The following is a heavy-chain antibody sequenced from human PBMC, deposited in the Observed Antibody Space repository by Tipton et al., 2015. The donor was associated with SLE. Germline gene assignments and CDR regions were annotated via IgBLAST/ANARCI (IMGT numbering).Heavy chain of an antibody. Sequence: TLSLTCAVYGGSFSGYYWSWIRQPPGKGLEWIGYIYYSGSTYYNPSLKSRVTISVDTSKNQFSLKLSSVTAADTAVYYCAREGPGGRYFDCWGQGTLVTVSS. CDR2: IYYSGST. J-gene: IGHJ4*02. V-gene: IGHV4-34*09. D-gene: IGHD3-9*01. CDR1: GGSFSGYY. CDR3: AREGPGGRYFDC.